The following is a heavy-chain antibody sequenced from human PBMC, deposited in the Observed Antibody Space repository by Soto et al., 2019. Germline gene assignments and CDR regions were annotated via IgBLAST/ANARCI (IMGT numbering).Heavy chain of an antibody. Sequence: PSETLSLSCAVHGGSFSGYYWSWIRQPPGNGLEWIGEINHSGSTNYNPSIKSRVTISVDTSKNQFSLKLSSVSAADKAVYYCATGRGVRGVIITTYYYYGLDVWGQGTTVTVSS. CDR2: INHSGST. D-gene: IGHD3-10*01. CDR1: GGSFSGYY. J-gene: IGHJ6*02. CDR3: ATGRGVRGVIITTYYYYGLDV. V-gene: IGHV4-34*01.